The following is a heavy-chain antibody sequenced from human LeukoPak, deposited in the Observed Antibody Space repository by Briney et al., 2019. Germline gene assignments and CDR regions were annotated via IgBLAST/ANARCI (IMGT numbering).Heavy chain of an antibody. Sequence: GGSLRLSCAASGFTFSSYAMSWVRQAPGKGLEWVSTISGSGSSTYYADSVKGRFTISRDNSKNTLYVQMNSLRAEDTAVYYCAKEVWYSSSWYSDYWGQGTLVTVSS. CDR3: AKEVWYSSSWYSDY. CDR1: GFTFSSYA. D-gene: IGHD6-13*01. CDR2: ISGSGSST. V-gene: IGHV3-23*01. J-gene: IGHJ4*02.